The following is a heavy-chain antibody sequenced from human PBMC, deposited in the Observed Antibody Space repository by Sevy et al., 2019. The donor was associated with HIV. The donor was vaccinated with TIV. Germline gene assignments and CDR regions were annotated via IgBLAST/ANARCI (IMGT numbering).Heavy chain of an antibody. Sequence: GGSLRLSCAASGFTFSSYAMHWVRQAPGKGLEWVTIISYDGNKKYYAESVRGRFTISRDNSKNALYLQMNSLRAEDTAVYYCARKREYNGCEYFDHWGQGSLDTVSS. CDR1: GFTFSSYA. D-gene: IGHD5-12*01. CDR2: ISYDGNKK. CDR3: ARKREYNGCEYFDH. J-gene: IGHJ4*02. V-gene: IGHV3-30-3*01.